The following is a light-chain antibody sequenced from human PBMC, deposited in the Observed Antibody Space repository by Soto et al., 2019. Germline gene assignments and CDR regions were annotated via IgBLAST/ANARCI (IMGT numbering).Light chain of an antibody. CDR1: DDINRW. CDR3: QQANSFPWT. J-gene: IGKJ1*01. Sequence: DIRMTQSPSSVSESVGDRVTLICRASDDINRWLAWYQQKPGKAPKLLIYAGSSLQSGVPSRFSGSGSGTDFTLTISSLQPEDFATYYCQQANSFPWTFGQGTKVEVK. CDR2: AGS. V-gene: IGKV1-12*01.